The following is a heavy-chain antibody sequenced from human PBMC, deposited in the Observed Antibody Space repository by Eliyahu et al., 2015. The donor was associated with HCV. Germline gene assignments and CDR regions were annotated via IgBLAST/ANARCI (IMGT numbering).Heavy chain of an antibody. D-gene: IGHD3-10*01. CDR1: GFTFNNYA. J-gene: IGHJ5*02. CDR3: AKDSGLNPFRGWFDP. V-gene: IGHV3-23*01. CDR2: ISGSGAST. Sequence: EVQLWESGGGLVQPGGSLRLSCGASGFTFNNYAMSWVRQAPGKGLEWVSAISGSGASTSYADSVKGRFTFSRDNSKNTLYLQMNSLRAEDTAVYYCAKDSGLNPFRGWFDPWGQGTLVTVSS.